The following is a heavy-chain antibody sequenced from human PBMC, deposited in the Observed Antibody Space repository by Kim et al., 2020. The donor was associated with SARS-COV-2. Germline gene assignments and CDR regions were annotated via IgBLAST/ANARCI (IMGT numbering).Heavy chain of an antibody. V-gene: IGHV3-30*07. J-gene: IGHJ6*02. Sequence: VKGRFTISRDNSKNTLYLQMNSLRAEDTAVYYCARDDPGFGELGGYGMDVWGQGTTVTVSS. D-gene: IGHD3-10*01. CDR3: ARDDPGFGELGGYGMDV.